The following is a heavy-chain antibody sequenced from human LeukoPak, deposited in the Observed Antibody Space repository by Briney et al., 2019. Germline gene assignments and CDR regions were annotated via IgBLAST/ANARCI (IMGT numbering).Heavy chain of an antibody. CDR3: AKDRSPIAVAAPFDY. V-gene: IGHV3-30*18. J-gene: IGHJ4*02. CDR2: ISYDGSNK. CDR1: GFTFSSYG. D-gene: IGHD6-19*01. Sequence: GRSLRLSCAASGFTFSSYGMHWVRQAPGKGLGWVAVISYDGSNKYYADSVKGRFTISRDNSKNTLYLQMNSLRAEDTAVYYCAKDRSPIAVAAPFDYWGQGTLVTVSS.